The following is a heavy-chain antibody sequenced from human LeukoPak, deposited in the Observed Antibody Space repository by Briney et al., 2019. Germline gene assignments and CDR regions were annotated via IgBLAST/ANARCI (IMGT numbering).Heavy chain of an antibody. CDR2: IYTSGST. Sequence: SQTLSLTCTVSGGSISSGSYYWSWIRQPAGKGLEWIGRIYTSGSTNYNPSLKSRVTISVDTSKNQFSLKLSSVTAADTAVYYCARRDGSSWDYGMDVWGQGTTVTVSS. CDR3: ARRDGSSWDYGMDV. CDR1: GGSISSGSYY. V-gene: IGHV4-61*02. D-gene: IGHD6-13*01. J-gene: IGHJ6*02.